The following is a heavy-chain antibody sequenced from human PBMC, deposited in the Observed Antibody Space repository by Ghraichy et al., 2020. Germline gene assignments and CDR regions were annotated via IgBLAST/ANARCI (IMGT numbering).Heavy chain of an antibody. D-gene: IGHD6-19*01. CDR2: IWYDGSNK. CDR3: AKDSSGWYLDY. Sequence: LSLTCAASGFTFSSYGMHWVRQAPGKGLEWVAFIWYDGSNKYYADSVKGRFAISRDNSKNTLYLQMNSLRAEDTAVYYCAKDSSGWYLDYWGQGTLVTVSS. V-gene: IGHV3-30*02. J-gene: IGHJ4*02. CDR1: GFTFSSYG.